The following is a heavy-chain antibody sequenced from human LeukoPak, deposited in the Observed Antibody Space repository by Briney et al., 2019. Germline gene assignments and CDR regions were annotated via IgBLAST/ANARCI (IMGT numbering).Heavy chain of an antibody. Sequence: PSETLSLTCTVSGGSISSYYWSWIRQPPGKGLEWIGYIYYSGSTNYNPSLKSRVTISVDTSKNQFSLKLSSVTAADTAVYYCARHPGYVYGMDVWGQGTTVTVSS. J-gene: IGHJ6*02. CDR1: GGSISSYY. V-gene: IGHV4-59*08. D-gene: IGHD2-15*01. CDR2: IYYSGST. CDR3: ARHPGYVYGMDV.